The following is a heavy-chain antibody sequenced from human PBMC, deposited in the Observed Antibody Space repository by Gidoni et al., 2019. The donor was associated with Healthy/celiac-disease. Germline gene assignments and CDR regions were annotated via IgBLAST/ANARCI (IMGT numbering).Heavy chain of an antibody. CDR1: GFSLSNARMG. D-gene: IGHD3-10*01. Sequence: QVTLKESGPVLVKPTETLTLTCTVSGFSLSNARMGVSWIRQPPGKALEWLAHIFSNDEKSYSTSLKSRLTISKDTSKSQVVLTMTNMDPVDTATYYCARIPITMVRGVILYNWFDPWGQGTLVTVSS. V-gene: IGHV2-26*01. J-gene: IGHJ5*02. CDR2: IFSNDEK. CDR3: ARIPITMVRGVILYNWFDP.